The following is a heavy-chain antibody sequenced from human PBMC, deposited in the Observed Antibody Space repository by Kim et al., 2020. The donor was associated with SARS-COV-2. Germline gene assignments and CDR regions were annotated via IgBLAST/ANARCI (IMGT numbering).Heavy chain of an antibody. J-gene: IGHJ4*02. D-gene: IGHD1-1*01. Sequence: YSPSFQGQLTISADKSISTAYLQWSSLKASDTAMYYCARPSVGTTFAGDYWGQGTLVTVSS. CDR3: ARPSVGTTFAGDY. V-gene: IGHV5-51*01.